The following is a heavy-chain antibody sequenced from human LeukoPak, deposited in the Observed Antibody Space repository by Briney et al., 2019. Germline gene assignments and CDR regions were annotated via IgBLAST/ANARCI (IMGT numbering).Heavy chain of an antibody. CDR3: ARDILRYSGYDYRDY. J-gene: IGHJ4*02. D-gene: IGHD5-12*01. CDR1: GFTVSSNY. V-gene: IGHV3-66*01. CDR2: IYSGGST. Sequence: GGSLRLSCAASGFTVSSNYMSWVRQAPGKGLEWVSVIYSGGSTYYADSVKGRFTISRDNSKNTLYLQMNSLRAEDTAVYYCARDILRYSGYDYRDYWGQGTLVTVSS.